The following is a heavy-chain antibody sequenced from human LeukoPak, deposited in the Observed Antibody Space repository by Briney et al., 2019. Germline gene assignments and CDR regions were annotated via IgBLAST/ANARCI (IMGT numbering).Heavy chain of an antibody. CDR2: INHSGST. V-gene: IGHV4-34*01. CDR1: GGSFSGYY. CDR3: ARGLYPYQLPTTDKYYFDY. Sequence: NXSETLSLTCAVYGGSFSGYYWSWIRQPPGKGLEWIGEINHSGSTNYNPSLKSRVTISVDTSKNQFSLKLSSVTAADTAVYYCARGLYPYQLPTTDKYYFDYWGQGTLVTVSS. J-gene: IGHJ4*02. D-gene: IGHD2-2*01.